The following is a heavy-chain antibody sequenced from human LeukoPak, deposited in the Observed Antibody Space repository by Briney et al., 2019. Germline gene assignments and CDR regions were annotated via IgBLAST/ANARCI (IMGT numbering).Heavy chain of an antibody. Sequence: ASVRVSCKASGGTFSSYAISWVRQAPGQGLEWMGGIIPIFGTANYAQKFQGRVTITADESTSTAYMELSSLRSEDTAVYYCARGPEGSGSYYSPNYYYGMDVWGQGTTVTVSS. CDR2: IIPIFGTA. CDR3: ARGPEGSGSYYSPNYYYGMDV. D-gene: IGHD3-10*01. CDR1: GGTFSSYA. V-gene: IGHV1-69*13. J-gene: IGHJ6*02.